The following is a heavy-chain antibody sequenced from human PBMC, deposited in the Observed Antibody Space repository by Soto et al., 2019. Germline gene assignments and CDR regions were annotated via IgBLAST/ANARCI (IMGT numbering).Heavy chain of an antibody. J-gene: IGHJ5*02. CDR3: ARDVGHQLLDV. CDR1: GYTFTSYA. V-gene: IGHV1-18*01. Sequence: QVQLVQSGAEMKKPGASVKVPCKASGYTFTSYAISWVRQAPGQGLEWMGWISACDGKKKYAQKLQGRVSMTTDTSTSTAYMELRSLRSDDTAVYYCARDVGHQLLDVWGQGTLWSVSS. D-gene: IGHD6-13*01. CDR2: ISACDGKK.